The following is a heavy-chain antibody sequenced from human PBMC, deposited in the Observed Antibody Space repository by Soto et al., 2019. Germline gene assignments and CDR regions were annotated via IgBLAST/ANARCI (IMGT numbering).Heavy chain of an antibody. CDR3: ARQYDYDSTGYRRGYHYAMDV. CDR1: AFTFSSYV. V-gene: IGHV3-30-3*01. D-gene: IGHD3-22*01. Sequence: QVHLVESGGGVVQPGRSLRLSCAASAFTFSSYVMHWVRQAPGKGLEWVAVISFDANIKYYADSVKGRFTISRDNSKSSRYLQMNRLRVEDTAVYYCARQYDYDSTGYRRGYHYAMDVGGQGTTVAVSS. J-gene: IGHJ6*02. CDR2: ISFDANIK.